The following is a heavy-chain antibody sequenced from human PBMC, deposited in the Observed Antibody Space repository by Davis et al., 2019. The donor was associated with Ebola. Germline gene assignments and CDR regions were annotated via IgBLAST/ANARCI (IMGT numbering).Heavy chain of an antibody. CDR1: GFTFSNYW. V-gene: IGHV3-7*01. CDR2: IREDGSER. CDR3: ARRMWSLTAFDY. J-gene: IGHJ4*02. Sequence: PAGSLSLSCVASGFTFSNYWMSWVRQAPGKGLQWVASIREDGSERHSVDSLKGRFTISRDNAKNSLVLEMNSLRAEDTAVYFCARRMWSLTAFDYWGQGTLVTVSS. D-gene: IGHD2-15*01.